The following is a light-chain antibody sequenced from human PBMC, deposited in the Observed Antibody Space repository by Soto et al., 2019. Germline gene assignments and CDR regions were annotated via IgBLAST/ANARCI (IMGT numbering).Light chain of an antibody. CDR2: KVS. CDR3: MKGTREPEKYT. J-gene: IGKJ2*01. V-gene: IGKV2-30*01. Sequence: DVVMTQSPLSLPVTLGQPASISCRSSQSLVYSDGNTYLNWFQQRPDQSPRRLIYKVSNRDSGVPDRLRGSGSGTDFRLKISRVEAEDVGVYYCMKGTREPEKYTFGQGTKLQIK. CDR1: QSLVYSDGNTY.